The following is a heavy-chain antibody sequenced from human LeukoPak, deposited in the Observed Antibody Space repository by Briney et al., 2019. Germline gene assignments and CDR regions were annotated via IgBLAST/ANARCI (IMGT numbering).Heavy chain of an antibody. CDR3: AKDAGNYGYYFDY. J-gene: IGHJ4*02. CDR2: ISYSGGRT. CDR1: GFTFSSYA. Sequence: GGSLRLSCAASGFTFSSYAMSWVRQAPGKGLEWVSSISYSGGRTYYADSVKGRFTISRDNSKNTLYLQMNSLRAEDTAVYYCAKDAGNYGYYFDYWGQGTLVTVSS. D-gene: IGHD1-7*01. V-gene: IGHV3-23*01.